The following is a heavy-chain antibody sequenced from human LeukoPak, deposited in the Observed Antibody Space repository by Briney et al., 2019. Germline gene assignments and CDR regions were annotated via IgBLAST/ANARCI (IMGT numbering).Heavy chain of an antibody. Sequence: GGSLRLSCTGSGFTLSSYAMNWVRRAPGQGLEWVSSISSSSDIYYTDSVKGRFTISRDNAKNSLYLQMNSLRAEDTAVYYCVTDYGGSSGAFDIWGQGTMVTVSS. D-gene: IGHD4-23*01. CDR3: VTDYGGSSGAFDI. J-gene: IGHJ3*02. CDR1: GFTLSSYA. CDR2: ISSSSDI. V-gene: IGHV3-69-1*01.